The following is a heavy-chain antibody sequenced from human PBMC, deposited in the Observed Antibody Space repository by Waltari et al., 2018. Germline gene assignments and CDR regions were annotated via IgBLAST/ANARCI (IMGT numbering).Heavy chain of an antibody. Sequence: EVQLVESGGGLIQPGGSLRLSCAASGFTVSSNYMSWVRQAPGKGLEWVSVIYSGGSTYYADSVKGRFTISRDNSKNTLYLQMNSLRAEDTAVYYCARIITILGVVRGWFDPWGQGTLVTVSS. J-gene: IGHJ5*02. CDR3: ARIITILGVVRGWFDP. CDR1: GFTVSSNY. CDR2: IYSGGST. D-gene: IGHD3-3*01. V-gene: IGHV3-53*01.